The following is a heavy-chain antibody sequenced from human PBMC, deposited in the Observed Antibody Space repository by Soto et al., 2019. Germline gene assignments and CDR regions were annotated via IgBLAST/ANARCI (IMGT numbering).Heavy chain of an antibody. CDR2: IYYSGST. V-gene: IGHV4-39*01. CDR3: ARLTYSDYVDY. Sequence: QLQLQESGPGLVKPSETLSLTCTVSGGSISSSSYYWGWIRQPPGKGLEWIGSIYYSGSTYYNPSRKSRVTISVDTSKNQFSLKLSSVTAADTAVYYCARLTYSDYVDYWGQGTLVTVSS. CDR1: GGSISSSSYY. J-gene: IGHJ4*02. D-gene: IGHD2-21*01.